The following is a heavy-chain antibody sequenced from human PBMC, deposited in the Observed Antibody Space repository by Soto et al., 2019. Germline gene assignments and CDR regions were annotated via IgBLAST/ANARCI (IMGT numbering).Heavy chain of an antibody. Sequence: EVQLLESGGGLVQPGGSLRLSCAASGFTFSSYAMSWVRQAPGKGLEWVSAISGSGGSTYYADSVKGRFTISRDNSKNALYLQMNSLRAEATAVYYCAKYDPIADYGIDYWGQGTLVTVSS. CDR2: ISGSGGST. V-gene: IGHV3-23*01. J-gene: IGHJ4*02. CDR3: AKYDPIADYGIDY. D-gene: IGHD4-17*01. CDR1: GFTFSSYA.